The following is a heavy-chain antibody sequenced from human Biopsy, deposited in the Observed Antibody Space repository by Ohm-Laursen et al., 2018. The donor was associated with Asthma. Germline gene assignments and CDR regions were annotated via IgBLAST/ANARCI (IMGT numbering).Heavy chain of an antibody. CDR3: TTWFDSLDS. V-gene: IGHV3-15*01. CDR2: IKGSTDGGTT. D-gene: IGHD3-10*01. CDR1: GFTFSKAW. J-gene: IGHJ4*02. Sequence: SLRLSCSASGFTFSKAWMSWLRQAPGKGLEWVGRIKGSTDGGTTDYAAPVKGRFSISRDDSKNTLYLQMNSLKTEDTAVYYCTTWFDSLDSWGQGTLVTVSS.